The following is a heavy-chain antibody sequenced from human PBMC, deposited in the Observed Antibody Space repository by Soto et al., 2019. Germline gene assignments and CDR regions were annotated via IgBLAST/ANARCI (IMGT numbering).Heavy chain of an antibody. D-gene: IGHD5-12*01. V-gene: IGHV1-46*01. CDR3: AVTTNIVATITADY. CDR2: INPSGGST. Sequence: ASVKLSCKASGDSFTSYYMHWVRQAPGQGLEWMGIINPSGGSTSYAQKFQGRVTMTRDTSTSTVYMELSSLRSEDTAVYYCAVTTNIVATITADYWGQGTLVTVSS. CDR1: GDSFTSYY. J-gene: IGHJ4*02.